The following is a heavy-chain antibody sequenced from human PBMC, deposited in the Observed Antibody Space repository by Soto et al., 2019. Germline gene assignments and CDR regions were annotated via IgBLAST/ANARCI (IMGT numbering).Heavy chain of an antibody. Sequence: QVQLVQSGAEVKKPGSSVKVSCKASGGTFSSYAISWVRQAPGQGLEWMGGIIPIFGTANYAQEFQGRVTITADESTSTAYMELSSLRSEDTAVYYCARGFGRWLQLHFDYWGQGTLVTVSS. CDR1: GGTFSSYA. D-gene: IGHD5-12*01. J-gene: IGHJ4*02. V-gene: IGHV1-69*01. CDR3: ARGFGRWLQLHFDY. CDR2: IIPIFGTA.